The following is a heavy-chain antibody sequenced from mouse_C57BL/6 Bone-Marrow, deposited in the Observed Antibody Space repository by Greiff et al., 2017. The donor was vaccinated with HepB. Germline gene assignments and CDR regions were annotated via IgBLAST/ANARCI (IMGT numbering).Heavy chain of an antibody. D-gene: IGHD2-4*01. CDR2: IDPSDSET. CDR3: ARRDDYRIDY. J-gene: IGHJ2*01. Sequence: QVQLQQSGAELVRPGSSVKLSCKASGYTFTSYWMHWVKQRPIQGLEWIGNIDPSDSETHYNQKFKDKATLTVDKSSSTAYMQLSSLTSEDSAVYYCARRDDYRIDYWGQGTTLTVSS. CDR1: GYTFTSYW. V-gene: IGHV1-52*01.